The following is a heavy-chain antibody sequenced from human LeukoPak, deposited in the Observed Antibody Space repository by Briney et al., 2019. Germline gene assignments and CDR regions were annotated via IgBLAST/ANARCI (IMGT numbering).Heavy chain of an antibody. CDR1: GFTFSSYA. V-gene: IGHV3-23*01. CDR2: ISGSGGST. Sequence: GGSLRLSCAASGFTFSSYAMSWVRQAPGKGLEWVSAISGSGGSTYYADSVKGRFTISRDNSKNMLYLQMNSLRAEDTAVYYCAKSRSGSYVYFDYWGQGTLVTVSS. D-gene: IGHD1-26*01. CDR3: AKSRSGSYVYFDY. J-gene: IGHJ4*02.